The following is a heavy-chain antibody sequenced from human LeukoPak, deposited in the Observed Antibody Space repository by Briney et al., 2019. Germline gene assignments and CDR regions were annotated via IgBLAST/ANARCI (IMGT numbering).Heavy chain of an antibody. V-gene: IGHV4-59*01. CDR2: IYYSGST. Sequence: SETLSLTCTGSGGSISSYYWSWIRQPPGKGLEGVGDIYYSGSTNYNPSLKSRVTISVDTSKNQFSLKLSSVTAADTAVYYCARGYDTIFGVVITDDAFDIWGQGTMVTVSS. D-gene: IGHD3-3*01. CDR1: GGSISSYY. J-gene: IGHJ3*02. CDR3: ARGYDTIFGVVITDDAFDI.